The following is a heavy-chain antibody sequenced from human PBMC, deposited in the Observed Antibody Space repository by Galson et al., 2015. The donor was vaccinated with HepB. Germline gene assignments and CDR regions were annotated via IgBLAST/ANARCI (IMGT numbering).Heavy chain of an antibody. Sequence: SLRLSCAASGFTFSSYAMHWVRQAPGKGLEWVAVISYDGSNKYYADSVKGRFTISRDNSKNTLYLQMNSLRAEDTAVYYCARDHIVVVTAAEFDYWGQGTLVTVSS. V-gene: IGHV3-30*04. D-gene: IGHD2-21*02. CDR2: ISYDGSNK. J-gene: IGHJ4*02. CDR3: ARDHIVVVTAAEFDY. CDR1: GFTFSSYA.